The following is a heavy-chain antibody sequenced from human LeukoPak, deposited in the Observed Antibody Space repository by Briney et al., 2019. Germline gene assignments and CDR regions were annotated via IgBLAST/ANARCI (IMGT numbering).Heavy chain of an antibody. J-gene: IGHJ3*02. Sequence: PGGSLRLSCAASGFTFRSYGMSWVRQAPGKGLEWVSAISGSGGSTYYADSVKGRFTISRDNSKNTLYLQMNSLRAEDTAVYYCAKTYYDSSGGAFDIWGQGTMVTVSS. CDR1: GFTFRSYG. V-gene: IGHV3-23*01. CDR3: AKTYYDSSGGAFDI. D-gene: IGHD3-22*01. CDR2: ISGSGGST.